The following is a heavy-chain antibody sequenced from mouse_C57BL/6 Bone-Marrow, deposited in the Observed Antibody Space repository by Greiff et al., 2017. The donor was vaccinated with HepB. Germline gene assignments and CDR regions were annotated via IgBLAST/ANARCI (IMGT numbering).Heavy chain of an antibody. CDR1: GYAFSSYW. J-gene: IGHJ3*01. Sequence: VQVVESGAELVKPGASVKISCKASGYAFSSYWMNWVKQRPGKGLEWIGQIYPGDGDTNYNGKFKGKATLTADKSSSTAYMQLSSLTSEDSAVYFCARSGDYGSGAYWGQGTLVTVSA. CDR3: ARSGDYGSGAY. V-gene: IGHV1-80*01. CDR2: IYPGDGDT. D-gene: IGHD1-1*01.